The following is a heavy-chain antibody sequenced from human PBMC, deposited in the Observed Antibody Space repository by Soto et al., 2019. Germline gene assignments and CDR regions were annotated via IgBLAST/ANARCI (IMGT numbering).Heavy chain of an antibody. CDR1: GFTVSSNY. CDR2: IYSGGST. J-gene: IGHJ6*02. CDR3: ARVSSGIALGMDV. V-gene: IGHV3-53*04. D-gene: IGHD3-22*01. Sequence: EVQLVESGGGLVQPGGSLRLSCAASGFTVSSNYMSWVRQAPGKGLEWVSVIYSGGSTYYADSVKGRFTISRHNSKNTLYLQVNRLRAEDTAVYYCARVSSGIALGMDVWGQGTTVTVSS.